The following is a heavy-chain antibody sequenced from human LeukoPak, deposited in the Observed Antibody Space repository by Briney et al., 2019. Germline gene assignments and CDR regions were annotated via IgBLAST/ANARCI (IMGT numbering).Heavy chain of an antibody. J-gene: IGHJ4*02. Sequence: SETLSLTCAVSGGSISSYDWSWIRQPPGKGLEGIGYIYYSGSTNYNPCLKSRVTISVDTSKNQFSLKLSAVTAADTAVYYCARQSTRGYYFDYWGQGTLVTVSS. CDR1: GGSISSYD. V-gene: IGHV4-59*08. CDR3: ARQSTRGYYFDY. CDR2: IYYSGST. D-gene: IGHD2-2*01.